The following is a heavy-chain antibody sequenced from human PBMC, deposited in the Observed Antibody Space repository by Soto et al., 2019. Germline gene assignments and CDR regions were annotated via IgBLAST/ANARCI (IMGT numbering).Heavy chain of an antibody. CDR2: INAGNGNT. CDR3: AREPTYYYGSGPDY. CDR1: GYTFTSYA. D-gene: IGHD3-10*01. V-gene: IGHV1-3*01. Sequence: ASVKVSCKASGYTFTSYAMHWVRQAPGQRLEWMGWINAGNGNTKYSQKFQGRVTITRDTSASTAYMELSSLRSEDTAVYYCAREPTYYYGSGPDYWGQGTLVTVSS. J-gene: IGHJ4*02.